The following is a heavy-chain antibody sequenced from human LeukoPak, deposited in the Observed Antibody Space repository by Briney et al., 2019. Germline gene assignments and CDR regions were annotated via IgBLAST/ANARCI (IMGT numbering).Heavy chain of an antibody. CDR1: EFTFSSYD. D-gene: IGHD2-2*01. J-gene: IGHJ4*02. V-gene: IGHV3-23*01. CDR2: ISGSGGST. Sequence: GGSLRLSCAGSEFTFSSYDMSWVRQAPGKGLEWVSAISGSGGSTYYADSVKGRFTISRDNSENTLYLQMNSLRAEDTAVYYCAKTPTVVPAAYDYWGQGTLVTVSS. CDR3: AKTPTVVPAAYDY.